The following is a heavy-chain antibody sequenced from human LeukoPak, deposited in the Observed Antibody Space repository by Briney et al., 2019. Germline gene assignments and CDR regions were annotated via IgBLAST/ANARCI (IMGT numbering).Heavy chain of an antibody. J-gene: IGHJ4*02. Sequence: ASVRVSCKASGGRFSSEASSWVRQAPGQGLEWMGGIIPALGSINYAQKFQGRLTISTDESTDTAHMELSSLKSEDTAVYYCTTGATRRFDNWGQGTLVTVSS. CDR2: IIPALGSI. V-gene: IGHV1-69*05. D-gene: IGHD7-27*01. CDR1: GGRFSSEA. CDR3: TTGATRRFDN.